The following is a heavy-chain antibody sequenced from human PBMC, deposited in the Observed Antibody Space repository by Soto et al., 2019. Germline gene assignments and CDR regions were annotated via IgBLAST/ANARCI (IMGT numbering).Heavy chain of an antibody. CDR3: ARESRDGFNSPFDS. D-gene: IGHD5-12*01. Sequence: QVQLQESGPGLVKPSQTLSLTCTVSGGSISSGAYYWSWIRQHPGKGLEWIGYIYYSGSTSYNPSLKSRVTISVARSKNQFSLKLSSMTAADTAVYYCARESRDGFNSPFDSWGQGTLVTVSS. V-gene: IGHV4-31*03. J-gene: IGHJ4*02. CDR2: IYYSGST. CDR1: GGSISSGAYY.